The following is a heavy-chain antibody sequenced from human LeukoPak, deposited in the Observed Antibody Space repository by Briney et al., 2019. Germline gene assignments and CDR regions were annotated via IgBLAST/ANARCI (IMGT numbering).Heavy chain of an antibody. D-gene: IGHD1-14*01. Sequence: GGSLRLSCTASGFTFSSYAMNWVRQAPGKGLEWVAVISYDGSNKYYADSVKGRFTISRDNSKNTLYLQMNSLRAEDTAVYYCAKDRTGVGMDVWGQGTTVTVSS. CDR2: ISYDGSNK. CDR1: GFTFSSYA. V-gene: IGHV3-30*18. CDR3: AKDRTGVGMDV. J-gene: IGHJ6*02.